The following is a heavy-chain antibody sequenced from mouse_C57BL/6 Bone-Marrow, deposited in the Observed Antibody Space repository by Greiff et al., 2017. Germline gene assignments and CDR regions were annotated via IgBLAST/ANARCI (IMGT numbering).Heavy chain of an antibody. Sequence: QVPLQQSGAELVRPGTSVKMSCKASGYTFTHYWIGWAKPRPGHGLVWFGDIYPGGGYTKYNEKCKGKATLTVDKTSSTSYMQLLSLTSEDSAVYYFAHDGYYVYWGQGTLVTVSA. CDR3: AHDGYYVY. V-gene: IGHV1-63*01. CDR2: IYPGGGYT. J-gene: IGHJ3*01. D-gene: IGHD2-3*01. CDR1: GYTFTHYW.